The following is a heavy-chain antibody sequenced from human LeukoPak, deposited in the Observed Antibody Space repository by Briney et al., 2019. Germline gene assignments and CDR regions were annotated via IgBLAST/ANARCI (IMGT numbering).Heavy chain of an antibody. CDR1: GASISSGSYY. Sequence: PSETLSLTCTVSGASISSGSYYWSWIRQPAGKGLEWIGRIYTSGSTNYNPSLKSRVTISLDTSKNQFSLKLSSVTAADTAVYYCARHPQVTMIVVVITTGYFDLWGRGTLVTVSS. J-gene: IGHJ2*01. D-gene: IGHD3-22*01. CDR2: IYTSGST. CDR3: ARHPQVTMIVVVITTGYFDL. V-gene: IGHV4-61*02.